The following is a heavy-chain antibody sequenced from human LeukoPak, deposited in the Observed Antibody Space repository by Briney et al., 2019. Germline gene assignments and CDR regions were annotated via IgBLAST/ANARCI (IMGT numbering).Heavy chain of an antibody. Sequence: ASVKVSCKASGYTFTSYDINWVRQATGQGLEWMGWMNPNSGNTGYAQKFQGRVTMTRNTSISTAYMELSSLRSEDTAVYYCARGRAGYNWNAYYYYYGMDVWGQGTTVTVSS. CDR1: GYTFTSYD. D-gene: IGHD1-1*01. CDR3: ARGRAGYNWNAYYYYYGMDV. CDR2: MNPNSGNT. J-gene: IGHJ6*02. V-gene: IGHV1-8*01.